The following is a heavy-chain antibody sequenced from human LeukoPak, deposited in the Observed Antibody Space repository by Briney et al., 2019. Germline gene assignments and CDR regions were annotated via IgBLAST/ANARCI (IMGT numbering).Heavy chain of an antibody. J-gene: IGHJ6*02. D-gene: IGHD4-17*01. V-gene: IGHV3-30-3*01. Sequence: GGSLRLSCAASGFTFSSCAMHWVRQAPGKGLEWVAVISYDGSNKYYADSVKGRFTISRDNSKNTLYLQMNSLRAEDTAVYYCARDAHDYGDYRHYYYYGMDVWGQGTTVTVSS. CDR2: ISYDGSNK. CDR1: GFTFSSCA. CDR3: ARDAHDYGDYRHYYYYGMDV.